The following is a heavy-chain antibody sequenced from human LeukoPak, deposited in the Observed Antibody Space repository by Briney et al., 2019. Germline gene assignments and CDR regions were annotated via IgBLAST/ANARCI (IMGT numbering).Heavy chain of an antibody. CDR3: ARDLTKAGYSSSFGY. CDR2: INPNSGGT. Sequence: ASVKVSCKASGYTFTGYYMHWVRQAPGQGLEWMGWINPNSGGTNYAQKFQGRVTMTRDTSISTAYMELSRLRSDDTAVYYCARDLTKAGYSSSFGYWGQGTLVTVSS. D-gene: IGHD6-13*01. J-gene: IGHJ4*02. CDR1: GYTFTGYY. V-gene: IGHV1-2*02.